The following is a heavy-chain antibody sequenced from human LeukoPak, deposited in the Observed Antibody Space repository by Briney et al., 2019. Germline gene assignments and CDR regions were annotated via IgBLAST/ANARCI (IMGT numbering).Heavy chain of an antibody. CDR3: TTDRYYYDSSGSYYFDY. J-gene: IGHJ4*02. D-gene: IGHD3-22*01. V-gene: IGHV3-15*01. CDR2: IKSKTDGGTT. CDR1: GFTFSDAW. Sequence: GGSLRLSCAASGFTFSDAWMSWVRQAPGKGLEWVGRIKSKTDGGTTDYAAPVKGRFTISRDDSENTLYLQMNSLKTEDTAVYYCTTDRYYYDSSGSYYFDYWGQGTLVTVSS.